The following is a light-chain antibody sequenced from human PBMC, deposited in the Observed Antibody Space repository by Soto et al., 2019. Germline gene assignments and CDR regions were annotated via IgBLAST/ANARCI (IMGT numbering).Light chain of an antibody. CDR2: EVS. J-gene: IGLJ1*01. CDR3: SSYTSSSTLCV. V-gene: IGLV2-14*01. Sequence: QSALTQPRSVSGSPGQSVTISCTGTSSDVGGYNYVSWYQQNPGKAPKLMIYEVSNRPSGVSNRFSGSKSGNTASLTISGLQAEDEADYYCSSYTSSSTLCVFGTGTKVTVL. CDR1: SSDVGGYNY.